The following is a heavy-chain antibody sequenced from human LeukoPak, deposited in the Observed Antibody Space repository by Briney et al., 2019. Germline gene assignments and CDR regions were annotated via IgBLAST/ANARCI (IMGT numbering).Heavy chain of an antibody. CDR2: INHSGST. D-gene: IGHD2-2*01. CDR1: GGSFSGYY. J-gene: IGHJ2*01. CDR3: ARRPSLGPALHWYFDL. V-gene: IGHV4-34*01. Sequence: PSETLSLTCAVYGGSFSGYYWSWIRQPPGKGLAWIGEINHSGSTNYNPSLKSRVTISVDTSKNQFSLKLSSVTAADTAVYYCARRPSLGPALHWYFDLWGRGTLVTVSS.